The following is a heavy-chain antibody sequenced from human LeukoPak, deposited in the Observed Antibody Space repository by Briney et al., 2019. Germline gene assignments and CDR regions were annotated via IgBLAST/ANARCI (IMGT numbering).Heavy chain of an antibody. J-gene: IGHJ6*02. CDR2: ISSSSSYI. V-gene: IGHV3-21*01. Sequence: GSLRLSCSAFGFTFSSYSMNWVRQAPGKGLEWVSSISSSSSYIYYADSVKGRFTISRDNAKNSLYLQMNSLRAEDTAVYYCASLQAGMTLDVWGQGTTVTVSS. CDR3: ASLQAGMTLDV. CDR1: GFTFSSYS.